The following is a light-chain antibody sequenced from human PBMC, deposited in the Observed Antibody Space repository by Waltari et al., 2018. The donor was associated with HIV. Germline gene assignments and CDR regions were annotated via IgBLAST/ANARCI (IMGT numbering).Light chain of an antibody. V-gene: IGLV2-8*01. J-gene: IGLJ3*02. CDR3: SSYAGSSTWV. Sequence: QSALTQPPSASGSPGQSVTISCTGISSDAGDDNYVSWYQQSPGQAPKFIIYEVNKRPSGVPDRFSGSKSGNTASLTVSGLQADDEADYYCSSYAGSSTWVFGGGTKLTVL. CDR2: EVN. CDR1: SSDAGDDNY.